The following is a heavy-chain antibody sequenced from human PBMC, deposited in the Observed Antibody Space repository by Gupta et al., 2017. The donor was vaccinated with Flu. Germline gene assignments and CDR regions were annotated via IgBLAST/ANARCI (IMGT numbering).Heavy chain of an antibody. J-gene: IGHJ5*02. D-gene: IGHD3-22*01. CDR1: GFTFNTYS. CDR3: TRGGYDYPNWFDP. V-gene: IGHV3-7*01. CDR2: IKKDGSGK. Sequence: EVQLEESGGGLVQPGGSLKLSCAVSGFTFNTYSMSWVRQAPGKGLECVATIKKDGSGKFYADSVKGRFTISRDNAKTSLDLQMSSLRAEDTAVYYCTRGGYDYPNWFDPWGQGTLVIVSS.